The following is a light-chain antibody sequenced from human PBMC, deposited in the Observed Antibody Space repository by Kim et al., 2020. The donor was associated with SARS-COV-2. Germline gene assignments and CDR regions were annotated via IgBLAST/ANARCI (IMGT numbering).Light chain of an antibody. CDR1: RSGVGAYDY. CDR2: DVI. V-gene: IGLV2-14*03. J-gene: IGLJ1*01. CDR3: SSYRSVNTYV. Sequence: GQSITISCTGPRSGVGAYDYVSWYQQYPGKAPKLIIYDVIKRPSGVSDRFSGSKSGNTASLTISGLQAEDEADYYCSSYRSVNTYVFGTGTKVTVL.